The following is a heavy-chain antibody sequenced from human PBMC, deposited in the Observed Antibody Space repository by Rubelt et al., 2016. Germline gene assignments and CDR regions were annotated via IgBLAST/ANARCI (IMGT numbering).Heavy chain of an antibody. V-gene: IGHV1-69*06. D-gene: IGHD3-22*01. CDR3: ARDLVGVVITTHDAFDI. CDR1: GGTFSSYA. J-gene: IGHJ3*02. Sequence: QVQLVQSGAEVKKPGSSVKVSCKASGGTFSSYAISWVRQAPGQGLEWMGGILPIFGTANYAQKFQGRVTLTADKSTSTAYMELSSLRSEDTAVYYCARDLVGVVITTHDAFDIWGQGTMVTVSS. CDR2: ILPIFGTA.